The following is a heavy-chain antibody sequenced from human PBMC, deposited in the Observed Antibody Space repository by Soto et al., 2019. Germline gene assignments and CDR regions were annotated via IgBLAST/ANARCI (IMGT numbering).Heavy chain of an antibody. D-gene: IGHD3-10*01. CDR1: GYTFTSYA. CDR3: ARDPNRGPRRYYYYMDV. J-gene: IGHJ6*03. V-gene: IGHV1-3*01. CDR2: INAGNGNT. Sequence: QVPLVQSGAEVKKPGASVKVSCKASGYTFTSYAMHWVRQAPGQRLEWMGWINAGNGNTKYSQKFQGRVTITRDTSASTAYMELSSLRSEDTAVYYCARDPNRGPRRYYYYMDVWGKGTTVTVSS.